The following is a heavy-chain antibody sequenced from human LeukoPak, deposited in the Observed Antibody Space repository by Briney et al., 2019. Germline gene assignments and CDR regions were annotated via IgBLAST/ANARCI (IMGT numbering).Heavy chain of an antibody. CDR1: GFTFSSYG. CDR3: ARHGSGWYAGDY. CDR2: ISYDGSNK. V-gene: IGHV3-30*03. Sequence: GGSLRLSCAASGFTFSSYGMHWVRQAPGKGLEWAAVISYDGSNKYYADSVKGRFTISRDNSKNTLYLQMNSLRAEDTAVYYCARHGSGWYAGDYWGQGTLVTVSS. J-gene: IGHJ4*02. D-gene: IGHD6-19*01.